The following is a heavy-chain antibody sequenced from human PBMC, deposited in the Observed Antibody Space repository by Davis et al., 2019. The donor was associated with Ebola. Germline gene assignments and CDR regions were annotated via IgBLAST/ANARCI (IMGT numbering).Heavy chain of an antibody. V-gene: IGHV3-72*01. Sequence: GESLKISCAASGFRSRDHHMDWVRQAPGKGLEWVSRIGNKDNTHIIEYAASVKGRFTISRDDSKNSLYLQMNSLRAEDTAVYYCARDWRLDSNYYYYYYGMDVWGQGTTVTVSS. CDR2: IGNKDNTHII. D-gene: IGHD4-11*01. J-gene: IGHJ6*02. CDR1: GFRSRDHH. CDR3: ARDWRLDSNYYYYYYGMDV.